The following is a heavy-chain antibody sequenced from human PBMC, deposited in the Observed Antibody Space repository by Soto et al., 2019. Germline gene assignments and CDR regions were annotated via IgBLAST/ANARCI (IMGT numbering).Heavy chain of an antibody. Sequence: GGSLRLSCAASGFTFSSYSTNWVRQAPGKGLEWVSSISSSSSYIYYADSVKGRFTISRDNAKNSLYLQMNSLRAEDTAVYYCAREDGSSSGFDPWGQGTLVTVSS. J-gene: IGHJ5*02. CDR1: GFTFSSYS. CDR3: AREDGSSSGFDP. CDR2: ISSSSSYI. V-gene: IGHV3-21*01. D-gene: IGHD6-6*01.